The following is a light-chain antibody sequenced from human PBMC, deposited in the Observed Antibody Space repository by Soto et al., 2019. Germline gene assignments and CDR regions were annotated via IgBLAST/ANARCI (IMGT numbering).Light chain of an antibody. J-gene: IGKJ5*01. CDR3: QQLNSYPLT. CDR1: QGISSY. V-gene: IGKV1-9*01. Sequence: IQLTQSPSSLSASVGDRVTITCRASQGISSYLAWYQQKPGKAPKLLIYAASTLQSGVLSSFTGSGSGTDFTLTIISLQPKDFATYYCQQLNSYPLTFGQGTRLEIK. CDR2: AAS.